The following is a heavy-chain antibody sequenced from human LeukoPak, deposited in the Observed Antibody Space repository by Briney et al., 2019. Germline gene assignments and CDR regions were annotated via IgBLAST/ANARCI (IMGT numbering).Heavy chain of an antibody. CDR2: ISSDGSTD. V-gene: IGHV3-30*04. CDR3: ARRLLGSTAAFDH. CDR1: GFIFRNYA. D-gene: IGHD6-13*01. Sequence: PGRSLRLSCVGSGFIFRNYAMYWVRQAPGKGVEWVAVISSDGSTDYYADSVKGRVTVSRDNSKNTVYLQMNSLRDDNTAVYHCARRLLGSTAAFDHWGQGTQVTVSS. J-gene: IGHJ4*02.